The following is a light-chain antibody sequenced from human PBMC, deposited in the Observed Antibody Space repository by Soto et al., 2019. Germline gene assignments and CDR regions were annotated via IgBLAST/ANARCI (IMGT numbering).Light chain of an antibody. Sequence: QSVLTQPPSASGSPGQSVTISCTGTSSDVGGYAYVSWYQHHPGKAPKLIIYGVNKRPSGVPHRFSGSKSGNTASLTVSGLQAEDEADYYCSSYAGSNNLIFGGGTKLNVL. CDR3: SSYAGSNNLI. V-gene: IGLV2-8*01. CDR1: SSDVGGYAY. J-gene: IGLJ2*01. CDR2: GVN.